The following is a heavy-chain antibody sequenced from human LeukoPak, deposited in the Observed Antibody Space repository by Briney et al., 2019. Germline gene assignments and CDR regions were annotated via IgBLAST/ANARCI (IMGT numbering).Heavy chain of an antibody. J-gene: IGHJ4*02. V-gene: IGHV3-48*02. CDR1: GFTFSNYW. CDR2: ISSGSITI. CDR3: ARDTLPLTGDHRFDY. Sequence: GGSLRLSCAASGFTFSNYWMIWVRQAPGKGLEWVSYISSGSITIYYADSVKGRFTISRDNAKNSLYLQMNSLRDEDTAVYYCARDTLPLTGDHRFDYWGQGTLVTVSS. D-gene: IGHD7-27*01.